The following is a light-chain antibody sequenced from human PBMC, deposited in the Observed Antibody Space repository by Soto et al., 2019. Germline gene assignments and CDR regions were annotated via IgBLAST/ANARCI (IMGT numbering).Light chain of an antibody. Sequence: QSVLIQPPPASGTPGQTVTISCSGSSSNIGRNTVNWYQQLPGAAPKLLIHTNNQRPSGVPDRFSGSKSGTSGSLAISGLQSEDEADYYCASWDGGLNGLLFGGGTQLTVL. CDR3: ASWDGGLNGLL. V-gene: IGLV1-44*01. CDR2: TNN. J-gene: IGLJ2*01. CDR1: SSNIGRNT.